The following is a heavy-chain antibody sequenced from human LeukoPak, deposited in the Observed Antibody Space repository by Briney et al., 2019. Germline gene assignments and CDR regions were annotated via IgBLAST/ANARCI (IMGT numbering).Heavy chain of an antibody. CDR3: ARGREQWLVMDFDY. CDR1: GFTFSSYG. Sequence: GRSLRLSCAASGFTFSSYGMHWVRQAQGSGMEWVAVIWYEVSNKYYADSVKGRFTISRDNSKNTMYLQVNSLRAEDTAVYYCARGREQWLVMDFDYWGQGTLVTVSS. V-gene: IGHV3-33*01. CDR2: IWYEVSNK. J-gene: IGHJ4*02. D-gene: IGHD6-19*01.